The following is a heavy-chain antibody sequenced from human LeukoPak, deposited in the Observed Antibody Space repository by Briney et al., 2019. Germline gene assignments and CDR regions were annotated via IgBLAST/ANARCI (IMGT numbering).Heavy chain of an antibody. V-gene: IGHV4-61*02. J-gene: IGHJ6*03. D-gene: IGHD3-10*01. CDR3: ARDGGRWFGELYMDV. Sequence: SETLSLTCTVSGGSISSGSYYWSWIRQPAGKGLEWIGRIYTSGSTNYNPSLKSRVTISVDTSKNQFSLKLSSVTAADTAVYYCARDGGRWFGELYMDVWGKGTTVTISS. CDR1: GGSISSGSYY. CDR2: IYTSGST.